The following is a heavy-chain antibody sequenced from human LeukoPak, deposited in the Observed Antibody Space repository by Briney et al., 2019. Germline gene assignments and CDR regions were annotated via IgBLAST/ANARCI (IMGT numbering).Heavy chain of an antibody. CDR1: GFTFINYG. D-gene: IGHD5-18*01. J-gene: IGHJ4*02. Sequence: GGSLRLSCIASGFTFINYGMSGVRRAQGKGLEWVSIISGSGDRTLHADSVKGRFTVSRDNSKNTVYLQMNSLRAEDTAVYYCAKNVGYSYGTPLDYWGQGTLVTVSS. CDR3: AKNVGYSYGTPLDY. V-gene: IGHV3-23*01. CDR2: ISGSGDRT.